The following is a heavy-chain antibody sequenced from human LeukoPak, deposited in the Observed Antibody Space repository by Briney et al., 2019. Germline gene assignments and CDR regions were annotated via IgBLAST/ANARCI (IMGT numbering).Heavy chain of an antibody. CDR3: ASHPLRYFDWFPNHYGADFDY. J-gene: IGHJ4*02. CDR2: ISGSGGST. Sequence: PGGTLRLSCAASGFTFSSYGMSWVRQAPGKGLEWVSAISGSGGSTYYADSVKGRFTISRDNSKNTLYLQMNSLRAEDTAVYYCASHPLRYFDWFPNHYGADFDYWGQGTLVTVSS. D-gene: IGHD3-9*01. CDR1: GFTFSSYG. V-gene: IGHV3-23*01.